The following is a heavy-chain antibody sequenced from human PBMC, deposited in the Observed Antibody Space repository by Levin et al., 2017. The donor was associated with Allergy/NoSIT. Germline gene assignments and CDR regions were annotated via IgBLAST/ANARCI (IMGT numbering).Heavy chain of an antibody. J-gene: IGHJ4*02. D-gene: IGHD5-12*01. CDR2: INWNSGNI. CDR3: ARDLLSHSAYDAPSDY. V-gene: IGHV3-9*01. CDR1: GFTFDDYA. Sequence: GGSLRLSCAASGFTFDDYAMHWVRQAPGKGLEWVSGINWNSGNIGYADSVKGRFTISRDNAKNSLFLQMNSLRAEDTALYYCARDLLSHSAYDAPSDYWGQGTLVTVSS.